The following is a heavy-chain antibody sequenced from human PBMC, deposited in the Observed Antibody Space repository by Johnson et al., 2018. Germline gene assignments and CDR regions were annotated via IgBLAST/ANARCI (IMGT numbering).Heavy chain of an antibody. D-gene: IGHD3-22*01. V-gene: IGHV1-46*01. J-gene: IGHJ1*01. Sequence: QVQLVESGAEVIRPGASVKVSCQAFGYPFTSHYLHWVRQAPGQGLEWMGLINPSGGSPSHAQKFQGRLTMTRDPSTRTVSMELNSLRCEDTAVYYCARIGSDIREQYFQYWGQGTLITVSS. CDR1: GYPFTSHY. CDR3: ARIGSDIREQYFQY. CDR2: INPSGGSP.